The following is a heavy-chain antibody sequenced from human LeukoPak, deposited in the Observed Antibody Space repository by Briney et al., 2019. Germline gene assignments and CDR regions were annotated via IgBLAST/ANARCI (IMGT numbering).Heavy chain of an antibody. J-gene: IGHJ5*02. CDR2: INSSGTII. D-gene: IGHD4-17*01. V-gene: IGHV3-48*03. CDR3: ARSEYYGDGSSTNWFDP. CDR1: GFTFSVFE. Sequence: GGSLRLSCAASGFTFSVFEMNWVRQAPGKGLEWVSYINSSGTIIYYAESVKGRFTISRDNTKNSLYLQMNSLGAEDTAVYYCARSEYYGDGSSTNWFDPWGQGTLVTVSS.